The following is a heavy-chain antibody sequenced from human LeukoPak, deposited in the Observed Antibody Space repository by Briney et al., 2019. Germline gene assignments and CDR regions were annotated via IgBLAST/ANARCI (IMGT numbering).Heavy chain of an antibody. J-gene: IGHJ6*03. Sequence: SETLSLTCAAYGGSFSGYYWSWIRQPPGKGLEWIGEINHSGSTNYNPSLKSRVTISVDTSKNQFSLKLSSVTAADTAMYYCARGSKLWFGELGFYYSMDVWGKGTTVTVSS. CDR2: INHSGST. CDR1: GGSFSGYY. CDR3: ARGSKLWFGELGFYYSMDV. V-gene: IGHV4-34*01. D-gene: IGHD3-10*01.